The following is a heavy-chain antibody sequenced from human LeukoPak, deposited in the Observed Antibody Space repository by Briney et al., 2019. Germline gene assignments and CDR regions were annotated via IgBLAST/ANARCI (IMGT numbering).Heavy chain of an antibody. Sequence: GGSLRLSCAASGFTVSSNYMSWVRQAPGKGLEWVSAIYSGDSTYYADSVKGRFTISRDNSKNTLYLQMNSLRAEDTAVYYCATDNSYGSGSYYTWGQGTLVTVSS. V-gene: IGHV3-53*01. CDR3: ATDNSYGSGSYYT. D-gene: IGHD3-10*01. CDR1: GFTVSSNY. J-gene: IGHJ4*02. CDR2: IYSGDST.